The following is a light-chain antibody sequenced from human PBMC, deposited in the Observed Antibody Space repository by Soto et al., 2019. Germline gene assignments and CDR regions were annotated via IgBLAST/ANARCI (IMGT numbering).Light chain of an antibody. J-gene: IGKJ1*01. Sequence: IQMTQSPSTLSASVGDRVTITCQASQTISNWLAWYQQKPGKAPKLLIYKASTLESGVPSRFSGSGSGTEFTLTISSLQPEDFATYYYQQYNSYSQTFGQGTKVDIK. V-gene: IGKV1-5*03. CDR3: QQYNSYSQT. CDR1: QTISNW. CDR2: KAS.